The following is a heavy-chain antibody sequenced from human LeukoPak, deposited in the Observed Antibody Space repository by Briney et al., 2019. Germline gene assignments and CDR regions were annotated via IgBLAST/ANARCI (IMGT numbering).Heavy chain of an antibody. V-gene: IGHV1-24*01. CDR3: ATGIPPSSGWYIDY. D-gene: IGHD6-19*01. CDR2: FDPEDGET. J-gene: IGHJ4*02. Sequence: ASVKVSCKVSGYTLTELSMHWVRQAPGKGLEWMGGFDPEDGETIYAQKFQGRVTMTEDTSTDTAYIELSSLSSEDTAVYYCATGIPPSSGWYIDYWGQGTLVTVSS. CDR1: GYTLTELS.